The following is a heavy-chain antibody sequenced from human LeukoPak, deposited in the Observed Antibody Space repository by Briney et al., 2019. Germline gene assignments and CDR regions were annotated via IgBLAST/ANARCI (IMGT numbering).Heavy chain of an antibody. Sequence: GGSLRLSCATSGFSFTDYPMNWVRQAPGKGLEGISNIRTTAEGAKYAYYADSVKGRVTISRDNAKNTLYLQMNSLRAEDTAVYYCARDGDSSGYYVNFDYWGQGTLVTVSS. J-gene: IGHJ4*02. D-gene: IGHD3-22*01. V-gene: IGHV3-21*01. CDR2: IRTTAEGAKYA. CDR3: ARDGDSSGYYVNFDY. CDR1: GFSFTDYP.